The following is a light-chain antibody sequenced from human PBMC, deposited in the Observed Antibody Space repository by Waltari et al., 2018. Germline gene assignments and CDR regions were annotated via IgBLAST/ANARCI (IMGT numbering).Light chain of an antibody. CDR3: QTGGHGTWV. CDR2: VNSDGSH. V-gene: IGLV4-69*01. CDR1: SGHSSNI. J-gene: IGLJ3*02. Sequence: QLVVTQSPSASAPLGASVKLTCTLSSGHSSNIVAWLQQRPEKGPRYLMKVNSDGSHIKGDDIPDPFSGSSSGAERYLTISSLQPDDEADYYCQTGGHGTWVFGGGTTLTVL.